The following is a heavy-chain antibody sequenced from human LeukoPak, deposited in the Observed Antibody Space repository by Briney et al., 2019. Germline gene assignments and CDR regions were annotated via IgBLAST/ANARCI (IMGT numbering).Heavy chain of an antibody. CDR2: IYYSGST. V-gene: IGHV4-59*01. CDR1: GGSISSYY. D-gene: IGHD5-12*01. J-gene: IGHJ4*02. Sequence: SETLSLTGTVSGGSISSYYWSWIRQPPGKGLEWIGYIYYSGSTNYNPSLKSRVTISVDTSKNQFSLKLSSVTAADTAVYYCARARGYSGYEDFDYWGQGTLVTVSS. CDR3: ARARGYSGYEDFDY.